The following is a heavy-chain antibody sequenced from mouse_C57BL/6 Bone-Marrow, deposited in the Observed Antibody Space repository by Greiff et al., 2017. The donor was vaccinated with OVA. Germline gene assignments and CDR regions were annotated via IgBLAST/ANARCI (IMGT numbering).Heavy chain of an antibody. J-gene: IGHJ1*03. CDR3: AREEILGTTYWYFDV. V-gene: IGHV1-69*01. Sequence: QVQLQQPGAELVMPGASVKLSCKASGYTFTSYWMHWVKQRPGQGLEWIGEIDPSDSYTNYNQKFKGQSTLTVDKSSSTAYMQLSSLTYEDSAVYYGAREEILGTTYWYFDVWGTGTTVTVSS. CDR2: IDPSDSYT. D-gene: IGHD2-3*01. CDR1: GYTFTSYW.